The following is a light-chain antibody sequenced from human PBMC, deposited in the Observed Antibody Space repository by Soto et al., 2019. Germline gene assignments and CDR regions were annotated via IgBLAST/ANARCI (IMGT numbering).Light chain of an antibody. CDR2: DAS. J-gene: IGKJ4*01. Sequence: DIQMTQSPSSLSASVGDRVTITCQASQDITNYLNWYQQKPGKAPKLLIYDASNLETGVPSRFSGSGSGTDFTFTISSLQPEDIATYYCQQCDKLPITFGGGTKVDIK. V-gene: IGKV1-33*01. CDR1: QDITNY. CDR3: QQCDKLPIT.